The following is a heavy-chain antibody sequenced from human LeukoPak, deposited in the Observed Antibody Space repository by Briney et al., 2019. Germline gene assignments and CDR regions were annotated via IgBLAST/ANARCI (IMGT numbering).Heavy chain of an antibody. CDR2: IWYDGSNK. J-gene: IGHJ6*02. D-gene: IGHD3-16*01. V-gene: IGHV3-33*08. CDR1: GFTFSSYA. CDR3: ARDLLGAYYYGMDV. Sequence: PGRSLRLSCAASGFTFSSYAMHWVRQAPGKGLEWVAVIWYDGSNKYYADSVKGRFTISRDNSKNTLYLQMNSLRAEDTAVYYCARDLLGAYYYGMDVWGQGTTVTVSS.